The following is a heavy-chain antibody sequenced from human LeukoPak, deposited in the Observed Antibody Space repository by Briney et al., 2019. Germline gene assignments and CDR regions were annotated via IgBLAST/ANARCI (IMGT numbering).Heavy chain of an antibody. J-gene: IGHJ4*02. V-gene: IGHV4-4*07. CDR1: GGSISGYY. D-gene: IGHD3-22*01. CDR2: IYTSEST. CDR3: ASGYDGSSDYHSFDY. Sequence: SETLSLTCTVSGGSISGYYWNWIRQPAGKGLEWIGRIYTSESTNYNPSLKSRVTMSIDTSKNQFSLKLSSVTAADTAVYYCASGYDGSSDYHSFDYWGQGTLVTVSS.